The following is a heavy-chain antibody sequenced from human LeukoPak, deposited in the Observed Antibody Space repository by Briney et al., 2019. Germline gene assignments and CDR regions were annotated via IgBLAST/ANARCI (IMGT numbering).Heavy chain of an antibody. CDR2: INENGGPT. CDR1: GVKFNDYG. Sequence: GGSLRLSCTASGVKFNDYGMSWVRHTPGNGLELVSGINENGGPTNYADSVKGRFTISRDNAKNSIFLEMKSLRDEDTALYYCARDASGSYGSSDYYFYYMDVWGKGTRVTVSS. J-gene: IGHJ6*03. D-gene: IGHD3-10*01. CDR3: ARDASGSYGSSDYYFYYMDV. V-gene: IGHV3-20*04.